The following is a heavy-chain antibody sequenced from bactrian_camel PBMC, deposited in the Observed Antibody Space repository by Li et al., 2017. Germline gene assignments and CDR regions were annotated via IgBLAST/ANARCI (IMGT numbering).Heavy chain of an antibody. J-gene: IGHJ4*01. V-gene: IGHV3S53*01. CDR1: VGSFYC. D-gene: IGHD3*01. Sequence: VQLVESGGGSVQPGGSLRLSCAPSVGSFYCMGWYSQTPGKEREAVAAIDDVGSTSYANFAKGRFTISRDNAKNTLYLQMDSLKPEDSAMYYCAADQYAFGLGNAYRYWGQGTQVTVS. CDR2: IDDVGST. CDR3: AADQYAFGLGNAYRY.